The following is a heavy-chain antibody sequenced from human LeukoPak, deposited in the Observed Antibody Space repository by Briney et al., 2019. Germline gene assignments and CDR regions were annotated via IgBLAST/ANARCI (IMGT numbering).Heavy chain of an antibody. J-gene: IGHJ3*02. CDR3: ARDRGILTGYYSAFDI. CDR2: IKQDGSEK. D-gene: IGHD3-9*01. Sequence: PGGSLRLSCAASGFTFSNYWMSWVRQAPGKGLEWVANIKQDGSEKYYVDSVKGRLTISRDNAKNSLYLQMNSLRAEDTAVYYCARDRGILTGYYSAFDIWGRGTMVTVSS. V-gene: IGHV3-7*04. CDR1: GFTFSNYW.